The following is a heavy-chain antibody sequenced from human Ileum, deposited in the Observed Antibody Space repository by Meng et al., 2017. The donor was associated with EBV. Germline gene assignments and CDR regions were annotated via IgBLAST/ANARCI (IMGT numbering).Heavy chain of an antibody. J-gene: IGHJ4*02. Sequence: QVQLVQAGAEVKKPGASVKVSCKASGYTFTNYDISWVRQATGQGLEWMGWMNPKTGTAHYAQKFQGRVSMTRDTYITTAYMELSSLTSEDTAVYYCVRTLERGDYWGQGTLVTVSS. CDR3: VRTLERGDY. CDR1: GYTFTNYD. V-gene: IGHV1-8*01. D-gene: IGHD5-24*01. CDR2: MNPKTGTA.